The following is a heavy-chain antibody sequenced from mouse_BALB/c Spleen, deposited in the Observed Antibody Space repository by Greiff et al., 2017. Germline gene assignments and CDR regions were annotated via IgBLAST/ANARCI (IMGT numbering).Heavy chain of an antibody. J-gene: IGHJ4*01. CDR3: TREGYYRYSYAMDY. V-gene: IGHV5-6-4*01. CDR2: ISSGGSYT. CDR1: GFTFSSYT. Sequence: EVQGVESGGGLVKPGGSLKLSCAASGFTFSSYTMSWVRQTPEKRLEWVATISSGGSYTYYPDSVKGRFTISRDNAKNTLYLQMSSLKSEDTAMYYCTREGYYRYSYAMDYWGQGTSVTVSS. D-gene: IGHD2-14*01.